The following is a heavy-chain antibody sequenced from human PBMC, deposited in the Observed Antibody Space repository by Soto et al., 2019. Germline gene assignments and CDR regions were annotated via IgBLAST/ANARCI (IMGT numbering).Heavy chain of an antibody. CDR1: GYSFTSYW. J-gene: IGHJ6*02. CDR2: IYPGDSDT. D-gene: IGHD6-13*01. V-gene: IGHV5-51*01. CDR3: ARTAAAGKYYYGVDV. Sequence: LGESLKISCKGPGYSFTSYWIGWVRQMPGKGLEWMGIIYPGDSDTRYSPSFQGQVTISADKSITTAYLQWSSLKASDTAMYYCARTAAAGKYYYGVDVRGQGTPVTVSS.